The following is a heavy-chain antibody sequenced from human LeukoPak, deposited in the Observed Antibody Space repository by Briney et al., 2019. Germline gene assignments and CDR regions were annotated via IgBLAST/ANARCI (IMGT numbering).Heavy chain of an antibody. J-gene: IGHJ4*02. D-gene: IGHD3-10*01. CDR3: ARPVTMVRGVITGWDY. CDR1: GYSFTSYR. V-gene: IGHV5-51*01. CDR2: IYPGDSDT. Sequence: GESLKISCKGSGYSFTSYRIGWVRQMPGKGLEWMGIIYPGDSDTRYSPSFQGQVTISADKSISTAYLQWSSLKASDTAMYYCARPVTMVRGVITGWDYWGQGTLVTVSS.